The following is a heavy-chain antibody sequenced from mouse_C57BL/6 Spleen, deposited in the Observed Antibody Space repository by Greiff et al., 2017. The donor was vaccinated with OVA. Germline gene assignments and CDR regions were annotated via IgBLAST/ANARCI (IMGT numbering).Heavy chain of an antibody. CDR2: IYPGSGNT. J-gene: IGHJ4*01. V-gene: IGHV1-76*01. Sequence: QVQLKQSGAELVRPGASVKLSCKASGYTFTDYYINWVKQRPGQGLEWIARIYPGSGNTYYNEKFKGKATLTADKSSRTAYMQLSSLTSEDSAVYFCSRNGNYWFYYAMDYWGQGTSVTVSS. CDR3: SRNGNYWFYYAMDY. CDR1: GYTFTDYY. D-gene: IGHD2-1*01.